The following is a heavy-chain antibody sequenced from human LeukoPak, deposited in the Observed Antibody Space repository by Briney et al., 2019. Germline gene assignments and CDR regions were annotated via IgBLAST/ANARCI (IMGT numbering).Heavy chain of an antibody. CDR1: GFTFSNYW. D-gene: IGHD5-12*01. Sequence: GGSLRLSCAASGFTFSNYWMSRIRQAPGKGLEWVSYITSSSSYTNYADSVKGRFTISRDNAKNSLYLQMNSLTAEDTAVYYCARYGYSAYDRFDYWGQGTLVAVSS. CDR2: ITSSSSYT. V-gene: IGHV3-11*03. CDR3: ARYGYSAYDRFDY. J-gene: IGHJ4*02.